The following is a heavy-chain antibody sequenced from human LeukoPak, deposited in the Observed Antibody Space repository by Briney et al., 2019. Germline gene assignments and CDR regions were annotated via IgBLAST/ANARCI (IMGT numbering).Heavy chain of an antibody. Sequence: PGGSLRLSCAASGFTFSGQAMSWVRQAPGEGLEWVSAFSVSGGRTYYADSVKGRFTITRDNSKNTLYLQMNSLRAEDTAVYYCAKDQEWLVRGDFDYWGQGTLVTVSS. CDR2: FSVSGGRT. D-gene: IGHD6-19*01. CDR3: AKDQEWLVRGDFDY. J-gene: IGHJ4*02. V-gene: IGHV3-23*01. CDR1: GFTFSGQA.